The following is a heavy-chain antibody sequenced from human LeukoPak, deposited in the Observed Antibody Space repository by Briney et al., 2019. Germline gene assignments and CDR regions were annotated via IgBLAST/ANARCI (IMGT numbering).Heavy chain of an antibody. V-gene: IGHV5-10-1*04. CDR2: IDPFDSNT. Sequence: GESLRISCKGSGYSFSSVWINWVRQMPGKGLEWMGRIDPFDSNTNYSPSFEGQVSISADKSMSTAYLQWTSLKASDTAMYYCARQGGAYRLDYWGQGTLVTVSS. J-gene: IGHJ4*02. CDR3: ARQGGAYRLDY. D-gene: IGHD5-24*01. CDR1: GYSFSSVW.